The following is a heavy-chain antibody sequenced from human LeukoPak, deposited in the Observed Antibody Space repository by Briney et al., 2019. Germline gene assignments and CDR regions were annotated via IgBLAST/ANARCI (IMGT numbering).Heavy chain of an antibody. Sequence: ASVKVSCKASGYTFTSYGISWVRQAPGQGLEWMGWISAYNGNTNYAQKLQGRVTMTTDTSTSTAYMELRSLRSDDTAVHYCARGGYDFWSGYQTLDYWGQGTLVTVSS. D-gene: IGHD3-3*01. CDR3: ARGGYDFWSGYQTLDY. CDR1: GYTFTSYG. V-gene: IGHV1-18*01. J-gene: IGHJ4*02. CDR2: ISAYNGNT.